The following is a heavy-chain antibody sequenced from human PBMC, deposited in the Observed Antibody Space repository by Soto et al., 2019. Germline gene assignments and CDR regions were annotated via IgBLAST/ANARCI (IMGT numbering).Heavy chain of an antibody. V-gene: IGHV5-10-1*01. CDR2: IDPSDSYT. Sequence: GESLKISCKGSGYSFTSYWISWVRQMPGKGLEWMGRIDPSDSYTNYSPSFQDHVTISADKSISTAYLQWSSLKASDTAMYYCARHYFDFWSGYPPMDVWGQGTTVTVSS. CDR3: ARHYFDFWSGYPPMDV. CDR1: GYSFTSYW. D-gene: IGHD3-3*01. J-gene: IGHJ6*02.